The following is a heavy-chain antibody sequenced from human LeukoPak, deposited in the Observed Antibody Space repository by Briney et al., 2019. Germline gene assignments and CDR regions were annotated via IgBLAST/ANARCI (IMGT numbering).Heavy chain of an antibody. CDR1: GFTFSSYA. V-gene: IGHV3-23*01. J-gene: IGHJ4*02. CDR3: ARTVPGYCSGGSCLGY. D-gene: IGHD2-15*01. Sequence: GGSLRLSCAASGFTFSSYAMSWVRQAPGKGLEWVSAISGSGGSTYYADSVKGRFTISRDNSKNTLYLQMNSLRAEDTAVYYCARTVPGYCSGGSCLGYWGQGTLVTVSS. CDR2: ISGSGGST.